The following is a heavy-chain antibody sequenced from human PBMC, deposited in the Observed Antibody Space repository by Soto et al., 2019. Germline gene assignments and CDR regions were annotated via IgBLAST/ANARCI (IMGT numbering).Heavy chain of an antibody. V-gene: IGHV3-23*05. CDR3: NSRVAEHFAF. D-gene: IGHD1-1*01. CDR2: IDPIVTVV. CDR1: GLPFSNFA. J-gene: IGHJ4*02. Sequence: VQLLESGGDLVQPGGSLRLSCAATGLPFSNFAMNWVRQAPGRGLEWVSTIDPIVTVVYYADSVKGRFTISRDNSRNTLYLQINSPSAEDTAMYYCNSRVAEHFAFWGQGTLVTDSS.